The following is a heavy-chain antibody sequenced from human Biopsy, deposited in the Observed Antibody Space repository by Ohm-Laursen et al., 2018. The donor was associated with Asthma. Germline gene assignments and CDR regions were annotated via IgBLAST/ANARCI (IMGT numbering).Heavy chain of an antibody. D-gene: IGHD6-6*01. V-gene: IGHV1-18*01. CDR1: GDTFYNYG. J-gene: IGHJ6*02. Sequence: ASVKVFCKAFGDTFYNYGITWGRQAPGLGLEWMGWISPFFCNSKYSQRFQGRVTMTTDIFTRTVYMELSSLIFDDTAIYYCAMPRPNRDILYYYYHIDVLGQGTTVILSS. CDR2: ISPFFCNS. CDR3: AMPRPNRDILYYYYHIDV.